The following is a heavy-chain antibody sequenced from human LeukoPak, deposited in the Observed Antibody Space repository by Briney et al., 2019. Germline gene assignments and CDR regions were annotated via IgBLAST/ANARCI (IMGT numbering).Heavy chain of an antibody. Sequence: PGRSLRLSCAASGFTFSSYGMHWVRQAPGKGLEWVAVIWYDGSNKYYADSVKGRFTISRDNSKNTLYLQMNSLRAEDTAVYYCTRESRHYFDYWGQGTLVTVSS. CDR3: TRESRHYFDY. CDR1: GFTFSSYG. J-gene: IGHJ4*02. CDR2: IWYDGSNK. V-gene: IGHV3-33*01.